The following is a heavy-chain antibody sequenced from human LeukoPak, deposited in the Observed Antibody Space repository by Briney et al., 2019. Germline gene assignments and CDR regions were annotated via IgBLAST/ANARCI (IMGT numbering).Heavy chain of an antibody. CDR2: IYSGGST. CDR1: GFTVSSNF. V-gene: IGHV3-53*01. CDR3: ARSTNFYSSGWYEDY. Sequence: GGSLRLSCAASGFTVSSNFMSWVRQAPGKGLEWVSLIYSGGSTYYADSVKGRFTISRDNSKNTLYLQMNSLRAEDTAVYYCARSTNFYSSGWYEDYWGQGTLLTVFS. J-gene: IGHJ4*02. D-gene: IGHD6-19*01.